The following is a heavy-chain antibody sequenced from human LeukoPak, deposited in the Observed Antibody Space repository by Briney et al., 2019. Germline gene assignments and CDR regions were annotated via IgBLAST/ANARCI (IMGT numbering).Heavy chain of an antibody. CDR2: ISAYNGNT. CDR1: GYTLTSYG. CDR3: ARAMGMITFGGVLDP. D-gene: IGHD3-16*01. Sequence: ASVKVSCKASGYTLTSYGISWVRQAPGQGLEWMGWISAYNGNTNYAQKFQGRVTMTRDTSISTAYMELSRLRSDDTAVYYCARAMGMITFGGVLDPWGQGTLVTVSS. V-gene: IGHV1-18*01. J-gene: IGHJ5*02.